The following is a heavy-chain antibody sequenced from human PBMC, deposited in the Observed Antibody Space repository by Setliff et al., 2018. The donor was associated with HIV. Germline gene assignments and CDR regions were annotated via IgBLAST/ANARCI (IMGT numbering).Heavy chain of an antibody. CDR1: GGSISSSNW. CDR2: IYHSGST. D-gene: IGHD6-25*01. CDR3: ARGFEAADAFHI. V-gene: IGHV4-4*02. Sequence: SETLSLTCAVSGGSISSSNWWSWVRQPPGKGLEWIGEIYHSGSTNYNPSLESRVTISVDTSNNQFSLKLSSVTAADTAVYYCARGFEAADAFHIWGQGTMVTVSS. J-gene: IGHJ3*02.